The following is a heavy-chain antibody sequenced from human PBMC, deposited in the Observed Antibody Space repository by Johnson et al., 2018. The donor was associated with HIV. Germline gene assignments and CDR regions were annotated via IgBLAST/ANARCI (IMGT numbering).Heavy chain of an antibody. CDR1: GFTFSSYD. Sequence: VQLVESGGGLVQPGGSLRLSCAASGFTFSSYDMHWVRQATGKGLEWVSAIGTAGDTYYRGSVKGRFTISRDNSKNTLYLQMNSLRVEDTAIYYCARLPSGYNRDAFNIWGQGTMVTVSS. J-gene: IGHJ3*02. CDR2: IGTAGDT. V-gene: IGHV3-13*01. CDR3: ARLPSGYNRDAFNI. D-gene: IGHD5-18*01.